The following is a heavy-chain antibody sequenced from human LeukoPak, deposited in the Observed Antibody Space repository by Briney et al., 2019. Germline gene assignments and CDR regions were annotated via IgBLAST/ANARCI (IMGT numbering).Heavy chain of an antibody. J-gene: IGHJ4*02. V-gene: IGHV3-30-3*01. CDR2: ISYDGSNK. D-gene: IGHD2-2*01. CDR1: GFTFSSYA. CDR3: ARESTAQPFDY. Sequence: GGSLRLSCAASGFTFSSYAMHWVRQAPGKGLERVAVISYDGSNKYYADSVKGRFTISRDNSKNTLYLQMNSLRAEDTAVYYCARESTAQPFDYWGQGTLVTVSS.